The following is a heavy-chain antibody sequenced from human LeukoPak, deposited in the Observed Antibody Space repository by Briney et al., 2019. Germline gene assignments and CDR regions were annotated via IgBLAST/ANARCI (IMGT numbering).Heavy chain of an antibody. CDR1: GFTVSINY. CDR2: IYSGGST. CDR3: TRDLALGTSDS. Sequence: GGSLRLSCAASGFTVSINYMSWVRQAPGKGLEWVSVIYSGGSTYYADSVKGRFTISRDNSKNTLYHQMNSLRAEDTAVYYCTRDLALGTSDSWGQGTLVTVSS. J-gene: IGHJ4*02. D-gene: IGHD7-27*01. V-gene: IGHV3-66*02.